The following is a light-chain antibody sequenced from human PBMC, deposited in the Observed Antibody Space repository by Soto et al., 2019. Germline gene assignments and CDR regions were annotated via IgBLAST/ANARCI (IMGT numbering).Light chain of an antibody. CDR1: QTIGAN. CDR3: QQSYTTVYT. J-gene: IGKJ2*01. V-gene: IGKV1-39*01. CDR2: DAT. Sequence: DIQLTQSPSSLSASVGDRVTITCRASQTIGANLNWYRQKPGKAPTLLIYDATTLQSGVPSRFSGLGSGKDFTLTITSLQPEDSATYFCQQSYTTVYTFGLGTKVDIK.